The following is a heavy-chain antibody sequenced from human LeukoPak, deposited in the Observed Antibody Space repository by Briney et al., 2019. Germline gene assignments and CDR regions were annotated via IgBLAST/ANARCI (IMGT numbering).Heavy chain of an antibody. CDR1: RGSISNYY. CDR3: ARDGPGDVGFDY. D-gene: IGHD7-27*01. J-gene: IGHJ4*02. CDR2: FYYSGST. V-gene: IGHV4-59*01. Sequence: SETLSLTCTVSRGSISNYYWGWIRQPPGKGLEWIGFFYYSGSTNCNPSLKSRVTISVDTSKNQFSLKLTSVTAADTAVYYCARDGPGDVGFDYWGQGTLVTVSS.